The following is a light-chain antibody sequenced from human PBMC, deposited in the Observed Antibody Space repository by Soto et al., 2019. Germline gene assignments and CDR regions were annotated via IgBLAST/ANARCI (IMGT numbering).Light chain of an antibody. Sequence: SALTQPASVSGSPGQSITISCTGTSSDVGGYNYVSWYQHHPGKAPKLIIYEVSNRPSGASNRFSGSKSGNTASLTISGLQADDEADYYCSSYTSSSTVVFGIGTKVT. CDR2: EVS. CDR1: SSDVGGYNY. V-gene: IGLV2-14*01. CDR3: SSYTSSSTVV. J-gene: IGLJ1*01.